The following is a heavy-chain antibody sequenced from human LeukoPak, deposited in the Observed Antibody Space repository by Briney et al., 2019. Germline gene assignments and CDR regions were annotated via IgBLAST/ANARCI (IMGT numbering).Heavy chain of an antibody. Sequence: ASVKVSCKASGYTFTSYYMHWVRQATGQGLEWMGWMNPNSGNTGYAQKFQGRVTITRNTSISTAYMELNSLRAEDTAVYYCARDSCDYWGQGTLVTVSS. V-gene: IGHV1-8*03. D-gene: IGHD2-21*01. J-gene: IGHJ4*02. CDR3: ARDSCDY. CDR2: MNPNSGNT. CDR1: GYTFTSYY.